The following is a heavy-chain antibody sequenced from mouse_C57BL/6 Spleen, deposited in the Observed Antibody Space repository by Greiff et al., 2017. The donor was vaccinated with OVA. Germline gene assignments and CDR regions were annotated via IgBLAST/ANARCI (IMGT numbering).Heavy chain of an antibody. CDR3: ASTVVATNAMDY. CDR1: GYSITSGYY. V-gene: IGHV3-6*01. J-gene: IGHJ4*01. D-gene: IGHD1-1*01. Sequence: EVKLQESGPGLVKPSQSLSLTCSVTGYSITSGYYWNWIRQFPGNKLEWMGYISYDGSNNYNPSLKNRISITRDTSKNQFFLKLNSVTTEDTATYYCASTVVATNAMDYWGQGTSVTVSS. CDR2: ISYDGSN.